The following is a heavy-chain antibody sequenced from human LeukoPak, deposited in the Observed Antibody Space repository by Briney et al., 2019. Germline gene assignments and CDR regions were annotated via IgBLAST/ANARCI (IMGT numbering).Heavy chain of an antibody. Sequence: SETLSLTCTVSGGSISSSTYYWGWIRQPPGKGLEWIGTIYYSGSFYYNPSLQSRVTISVDTSKNQFSLKLSSVTAADTAVYYCARHGYSSGLYSFDSWGQGTLVTVSP. CDR3: ARHGYSSGLYSFDS. CDR2: IYYSGSF. D-gene: IGHD6-19*01. CDR1: GGSISSSTYY. J-gene: IGHJ4*02. V-gene: IGHV4-39*01.